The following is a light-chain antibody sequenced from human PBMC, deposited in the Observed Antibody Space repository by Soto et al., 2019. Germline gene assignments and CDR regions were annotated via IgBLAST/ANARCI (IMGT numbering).Light chain of an antibody. CDR1: SSNIGANYD. CDR3: QSYDSTLSARYD. V-gene: IGLV1-40*01. Sequence: QSLLTQPPSVSGAPGQRVTISCTGSSSNIGANYDVHWYQQRPGTAPKLLIFGNSNRPSGVPDRFSGSKSGTSASLAITGLQAEDEGDYYCQSYDSTLSARYDFGTGTKVTVL. CDR2: GNS. J-gene: IGLJ1*01.